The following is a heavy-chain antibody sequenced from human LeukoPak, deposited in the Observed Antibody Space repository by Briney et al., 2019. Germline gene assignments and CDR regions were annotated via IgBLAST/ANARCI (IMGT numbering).Heavy chain of an antibody. CDR3: ARGRGGYAADAFDI. D-gene: IGHD5-12*01. V-gene: IGHV4-59*01. J-gene: IGHJ3*02. Sequence: PSETLSLTCTVSGGSIRNYYWSWIRQPPGKGLEWIGYIYNSGSTNYNPSLKSRVTISVDTSKNQFSLKLSSVTAADTAVYYCARGRGGYAADAFDIWGQGTMVTVSS. CDR2: IYNSGST. CDR1: GGSIRNYY.